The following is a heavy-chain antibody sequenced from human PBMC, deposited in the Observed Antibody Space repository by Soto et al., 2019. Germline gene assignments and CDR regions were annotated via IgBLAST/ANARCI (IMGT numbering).Heavy chain of an antibody. Sequence: QITLKESGPTLVKPTQTLTLTCTFSGFSLSTSGVGVGWIRQPPGKALEWLALIYWDDDKRYSPSLKSRLTITKDTSKHQVVLTMTNMDPVDTATYYCAHESRYYDSSGYYYYSPFDYWGQGTLVTVSS. CDR2: IYWDDDK. CDR3: AHESRYYDSSGYYYYSPFDY. CDR1: GFSLSTSGVG. J-gene: IGHJ4*02. D-gene: IGHD3-22*01. V-gene: IGHV2-5*02.